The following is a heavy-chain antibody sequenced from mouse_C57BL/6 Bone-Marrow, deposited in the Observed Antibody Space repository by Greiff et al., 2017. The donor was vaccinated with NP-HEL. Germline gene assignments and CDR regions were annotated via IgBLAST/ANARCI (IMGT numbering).Heavy chain of an antibody. CDR3: ARHLYLY. J-gene: IGHJ3*01. D-gene: IGHD5-5*01. CDR1: GFTFSSYG. CDR2: ISSGGSYT. V-gene: IGHV5-6*01. Sequence: EVKLMESGGDLVKPGGSLKLSCAASGFTFSSYGMSWVRQTPDKRLEWVATISSGGSYTYYPDSVKGRFTISRDNAKNTLYLQMSSLKSEDTAMYYCARHLYLYWGQGTLVTVSA.